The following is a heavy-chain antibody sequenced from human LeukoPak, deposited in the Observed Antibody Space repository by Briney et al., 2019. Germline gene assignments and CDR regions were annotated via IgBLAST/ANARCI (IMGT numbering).Heavy chain of an antibody. V-gene: IGHV3-53*01. CDR1: GFSVSHNY. D-gene: IGHD6-13*01. CDR2: IYSGGNT. J-gene: IGHJ4*02. Sequence: GGSLRLSCTASGFSVSHNYMNWVRQAPGKGLEWVALIYSGGNTHYADSVNGRFTISRDNSKNTLYLQMSSLRVEDTAVYYCTRDTPGIAASVSGGWGQGTLVTVSS. CDR3: TRDTPGIAASVSGG.